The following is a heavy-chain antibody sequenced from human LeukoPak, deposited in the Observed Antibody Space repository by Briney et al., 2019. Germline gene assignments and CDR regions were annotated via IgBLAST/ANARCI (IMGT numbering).Heavy chain of an antibody. V-gene: IGHV3-30*14. CDR2: ISYDQSNK. CDR3: ARSSSSWPNWFDP. D-gene: IGHD6-13*01. J-gene: IGHJ5*02. Sequence: GGSLRLSCAASGFTFSSYAMHWVRQAPGKGLEWVAVISYDQSNKYYADSVKGRFTISRDNSKNTLYLQMNSLRAEDTAVYYCARSSSSWPNWFDPCGQGTLVTVSS. CDR1: GFTFSSYA.